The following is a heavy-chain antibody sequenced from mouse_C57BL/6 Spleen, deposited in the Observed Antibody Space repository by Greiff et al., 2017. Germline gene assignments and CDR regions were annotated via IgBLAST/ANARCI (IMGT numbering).Heavy chain of an antibody. J-gene: IGHJ2*01. CDR2: INPYNGGT. CDR3: ARSAQATYYLDD. D-gene: IGHD3-2*02. CDR1: GYTFTDYY. Sequence: VQLQQSGPVLVKPGASVKMSCKASGYTFTDYYMHWVKQRHGQSLEWIGVINPYNGGTSYNQKFKGKATLTVDKSSSTAYMELNSLTSEDSAVYYCARSAQATYYLDDWGQGTTLTVSS. V-gene: IGHV1-19*01.